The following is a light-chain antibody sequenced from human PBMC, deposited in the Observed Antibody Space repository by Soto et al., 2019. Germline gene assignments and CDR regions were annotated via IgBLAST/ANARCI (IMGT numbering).Light chain of an antibody. J-gene: IGKJ5*01. Sequence: IVLTQAPATLSFSPGERAALSFRASQSVSSYLAWYQQKPGQAPRLLIYDASNRATGIPARFSGSGSGTDFTLTISRLEPEDFAVYYCQQYGSSPSITFGQGTRLEIK. CDR3: QQYGSSPSIT. CDR2: DAS. CDR1: QSVSSY. V-gene: IGKV3-20*01.